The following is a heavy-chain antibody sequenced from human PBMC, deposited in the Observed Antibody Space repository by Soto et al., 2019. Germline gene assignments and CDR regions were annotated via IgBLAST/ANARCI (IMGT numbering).Heavy chain of an antibody. CDR2: IYHSGST. CDR3: ARVSPHGYKFNWYFDL. V-gene: IGHV4-4*02. CDR1: GGSISSSYW. J-gene: IGHJ2*01. Sequence: SETLSLTCAVSGGSISSSYWWSWVRQPPGKGLEWIGEIYHSGSTNYNPSLKSRVTISVDKSKNQFSLKLSSVTAADTAVYYCARVSPHGYKFNWYFDLWGRGTLVTVSS. D-gene: IGHD5-12*01.